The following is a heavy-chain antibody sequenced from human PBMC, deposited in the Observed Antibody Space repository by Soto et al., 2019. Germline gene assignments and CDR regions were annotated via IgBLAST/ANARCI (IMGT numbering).Heavy chain of an antibody. V-gene: IGHV4-59*01. CDR3: ARDRSTYGGGGTGEVKENWFDP. CDR1: GGSISRYY. D-gene: IGHD2-8*01. CDR2: AYYSGDT. J-gene: IGHJ5*02. Sequence: SETLSLTCSVSGGSISRYYWSWIRQPPGKGLEWIGYAYYSGDTGYNPSLKSRVTMAVDTSKSQVSLKLSSVTAADTAVYYCARDRSTYGGGGTGEVKENWFDPWGQGTLVTVSS.